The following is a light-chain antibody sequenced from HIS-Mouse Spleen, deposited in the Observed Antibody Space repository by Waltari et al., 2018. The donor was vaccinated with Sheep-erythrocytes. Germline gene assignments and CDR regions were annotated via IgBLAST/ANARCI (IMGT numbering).Light chain of an antibody. V-gene: IGKV3-11*01. J-gene: IGKJ5*01. CDR3: QQRSNWPPIT. Sequence: EIVLTQSPATLSLSPGTRPTLSCRASHGVSSYLAWYQQKPGQAPRLLIYDASNRATGIPARFSGSGSGTDFTLTISSLEPEDFAVYYCQQRSNWPPITFGQGTRLEIK. CDR1: HGVSSY. CDR2: DAS.